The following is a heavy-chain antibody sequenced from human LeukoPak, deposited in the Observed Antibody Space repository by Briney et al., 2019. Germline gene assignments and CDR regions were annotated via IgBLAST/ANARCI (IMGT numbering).Heavy chain of an antibody. CDR1: GFTFSSYA. CDR3: ARGGLRYFDWLPRGIFDY. Sequence: GRSLRLSCAASGFTFSSYAMHWVRQAPGKGLEWVAVISYDGSNKYYADSVKGRFTISRDNSKNTLYLQVNSLRAEDTAVYYCARGGLRYFDWLPRGIFDYWGQGTLVTVSS. J-gene: IGHJ4*02. CDR2: ISYDGSNK. D-gene: IGHD3-9*01. V-gene: IGHV3-30*04.